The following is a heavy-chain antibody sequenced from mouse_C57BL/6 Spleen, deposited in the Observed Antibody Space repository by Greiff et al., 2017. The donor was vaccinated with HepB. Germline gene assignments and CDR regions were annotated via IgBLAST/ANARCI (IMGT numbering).Heavy chain of an antibody. V-gene: IGHV3-6*01. CDR2: ISYDGSN. CDR1: GYSITSGYY. CDR3: AKEARRKYGNDEGLSY. J-gene: IGHJ3*01. D-gene: IGHD2-2*01. Sequence: EVKLQESGPGLVKPSQSLSLTCSVTGYSITSGYYWNWIRQFPGNQLEWMGYISYDGSNNYNPSLKNRISLTRDTSKNQFFLKLNSVTTEDTATDYGAKEARRKYGNDEGLSYWGQGTLVTVSA.